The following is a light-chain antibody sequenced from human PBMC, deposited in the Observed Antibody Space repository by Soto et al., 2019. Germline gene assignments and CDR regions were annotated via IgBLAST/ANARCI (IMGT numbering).Light chain of an antibody. CDR1: QSVSST. J-gene: IGKJ5*01. CDR3: QQRSNWPPENT. V-gene: IGKV3-11*01. Sequence: EIVMTQSPATLSVSPGERATLSCRASQSVSSTLAWYQQKPGQAPRLLIYGASNRVTGIPARFSGSGSGTDFTLTISSLEPEDFAVYYCQQRSNWPPENTFGQGTRLEI. CDR2: GAS.